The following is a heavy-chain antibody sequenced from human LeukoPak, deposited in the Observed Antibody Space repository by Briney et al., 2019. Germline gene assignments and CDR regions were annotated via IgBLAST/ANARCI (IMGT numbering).Heavy chain of an antibody. Sequence: SVKVSCKASGYTFTSYGISWVRQAPGQGLEWMGGIIPIFGTANYAQKFQGRVTITADESTSTAYMELSSLRSEDTAVYYCARALLWWSPHFDYWGQGTLVTVSS. CDR2: IIPIFGTA. CDR3: ARALLWWSPHFDY. CDR1: GYTFTSYG. J-gene: IGHJ4*02. V-gene: IGHV1-69*13. D-gene: IGHD2-15*01.